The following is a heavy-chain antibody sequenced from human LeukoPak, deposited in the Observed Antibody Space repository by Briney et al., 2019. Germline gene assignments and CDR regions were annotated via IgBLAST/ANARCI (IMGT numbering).Heavy chain of an antibody. V-gene: IGHV1-2*02. D-gene: IGHD5-18*01. CDR2: INPNSGGT. CDR3: ARDIVMVTYWFDP. Sequence: ASVKVSCTASGYTFTGYYMHWVRQAPGQGLEWMGWINPNSGGTNYAQKFQGRVTMTRDTSISTAYMELSRLRSDDTAVYYCARDIVMVTYWFDPWGQGTLVTDSS. J-gene: IGHJ5*02. CDR1: GYTFTGYY.